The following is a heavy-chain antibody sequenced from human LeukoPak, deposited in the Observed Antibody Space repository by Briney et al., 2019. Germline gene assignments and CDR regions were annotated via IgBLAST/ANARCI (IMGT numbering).Heavy chain of an antibody. V-gene: IGHV1-18*01. CDR2: ISAYNGNT. Sequence: GASVKVSCKASGYTFTSYGIGWVRQAPGQGLEWMGWISAYNGNTNYAQKLQGRVTMTTDTSTSTAYMELRSLRSDDTAVYYCARSALAFGEDYYYYGMDVWGQGTTVTVSS. D-gene: IGHD3-10*01. CDR3: ARSALAFGEDYYYYGMDV. CDR1: GYTFTSYG. J-gene: IGHJ6*02.